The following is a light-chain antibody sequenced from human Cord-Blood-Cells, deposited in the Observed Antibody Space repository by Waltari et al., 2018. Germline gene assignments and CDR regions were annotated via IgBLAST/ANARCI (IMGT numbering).Light chain of an antibody. CDR2: GAS. CDR1: QSVSSN. J-gene: IGKJ5*01. Sequence: EIVLTQPPATLSASPGERATLSCRASQSVSSNLAWYQQKPGQAPRLLIYGASTRATGIPARFSGSGSGTEFTLTISSLQSEDFAVYYCQQYNNWPPITFGQGTRLEIK. CDR3: QQYNNWPPIT. V-gene: IGKV3-15*01.